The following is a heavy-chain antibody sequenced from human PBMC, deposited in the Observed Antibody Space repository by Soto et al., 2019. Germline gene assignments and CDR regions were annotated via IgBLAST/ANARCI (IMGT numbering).Heavy chain of an antibody. V-gene: IGHV3-23*01. CDR2: ISGSGGST. D-gene: IGHD6-13*01. J-gene: IGHJ5*02. Sequence: GGSLRLSCAASGFTFSSYAMSWVRQAPGKGLEWVSAISGSGGSTYYADSVKGRFTVSRDNAQNTLYLQMNSLRAEDTAIYYCAKDPLWYSSSWYPNWFGPWGQGTLVTVSS. CDR1: GFTFSSYA. CDR3: AKDPLWYSSSWYPNWFGP.